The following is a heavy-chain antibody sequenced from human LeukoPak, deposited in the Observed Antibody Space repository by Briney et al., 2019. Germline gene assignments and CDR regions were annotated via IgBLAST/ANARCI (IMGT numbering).Heavy chain of an antibody. CDR2: INHSGSS. V-gene: IGHV4-34*01. CDR1: GGSFSGYY. J-gene: IGHJ4*02. D-gene: IGHD3-22*01. CDR3: ARHTYDSRSLDQ. Sequence: SETLSLTCAVYGGSFSGYYWSWIRQPPGKGLEWIGEINHSGSSNYNPSLKSRVTISVDRSKNQFSLKLSSVTAADTAVYYCARHTYDSRSLDQWGQGTLVTVSS.